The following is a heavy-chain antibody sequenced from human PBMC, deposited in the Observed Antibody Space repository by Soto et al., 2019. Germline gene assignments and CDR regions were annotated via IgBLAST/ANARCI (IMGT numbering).Heavy chain of an antibody. J-gene: IGHJ4*02. CDR3: VTWGGIEARNLDH. V-gene: IGHV3-64D*06. CDR2: INYNGGTT. CDR1: GFPFSNHA. D-gene: IGHD6-6*01. Sequence: LRLSCSASGFPFSNHAMHWVRQAPGKGLEYVSAINYNGGTTYYVDSVKGRFTISRDNSKNTLYLQMSSLKVEDTAMYHCVTWGGIEARNLDHWGQGTLVTVSS.